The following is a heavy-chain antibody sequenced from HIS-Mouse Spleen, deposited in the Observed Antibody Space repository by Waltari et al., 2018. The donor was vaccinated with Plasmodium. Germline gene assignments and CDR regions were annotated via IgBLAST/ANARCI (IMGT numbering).Heavy chain of an antibody. J-gene: IGHJ6*02. V-gene: IGHV1-46*01. CDR2: TNPSGGST. D-gene: IGHD6-19*01. CDR1: GYTFTSYY. Sequence: QVQLVQSGAEVKKPGASVKVSCKASGYTFTSYYMHWVRQAPGQGFEWMGITNPSGGSTSYAQKFQGRVTMTRDTSTSTVYMELSSLRSEDTAVYYCARDLFRIGVAGTEYYYGMYVWGQGTTVTVSS. CDR3: ARDLFRIGVAGTEYYYGMYV.